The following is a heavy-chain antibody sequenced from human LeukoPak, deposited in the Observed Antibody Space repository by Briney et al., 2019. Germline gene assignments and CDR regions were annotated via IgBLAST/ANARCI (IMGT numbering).Heavy chain of an antibody. CDR3: ARDPVEWEQLLDY. Sequence: GGSLRLSCAASGFFFSNYWMGWVRQVPGSRRGWVANMNKDGSEKYYADSVKGRFTISRDNARNSVYLQMNSLRVEDTAVYYCARDPVEWEQLLDYWGQGTLVTVSS. J-gene: IGHJ4*02. CDR2: MNKDGSEK. D-gene: IGHD1-26*01. V-gene: IGHV3-7*01. CDR1: GFFFSNYW.